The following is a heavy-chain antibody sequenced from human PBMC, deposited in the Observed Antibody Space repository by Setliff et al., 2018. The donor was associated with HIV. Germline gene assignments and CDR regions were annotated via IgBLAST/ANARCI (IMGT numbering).Heavy chain of an antibody. CDR2: ISYNSGNT. Sequence: ASVKVSCKASGYTANNYGISWVRPAPGQGLEWVGWISYNSGNTHYSQRLQDRGTMTIDTLTAKVYMELTSLRSDDTAVDYCASQTGGRRAFEIWGQGTVVTVSS. CDR3: ASQTGGRRAFEI. V-gene: IGHV1-18*01. J-gene: IGHJ3*02. CDR1: GYTANNYG. D-gene: IGHD3-16*01.